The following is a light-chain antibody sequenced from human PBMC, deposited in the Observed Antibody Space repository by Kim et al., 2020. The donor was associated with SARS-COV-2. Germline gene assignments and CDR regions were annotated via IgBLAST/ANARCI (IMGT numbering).Light chain of an antibody. CDR1: SSDVGGYHY. CDR2: DVS. Sequence: QSITISCTGTSSDVGGYHYVSWYQQHPGKAPKLMIYDVSKRPSGVSNRFSGSKSGNTASLTISGLQAEDEADYYCSSYTSSSTIYVFGTGTKVTVL. CDR3: SSYTSSSTIYV. V-gene: IGLV2-14*04. J-gene: IGLJ1*01.